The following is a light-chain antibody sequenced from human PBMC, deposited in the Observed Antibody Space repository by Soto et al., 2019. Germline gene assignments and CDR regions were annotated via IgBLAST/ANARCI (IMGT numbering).Light chain of an antibody. CDR2: AAS. CDR3: QQSYNTPYT. Sequence: DIQMTQSPSSLSASVGDRVTMTCRASQSTSSYLNWYQQKPGKAPKRLIYAASYLQSGVPSRFSGSGSGTEFTLTISSLEPEDFATYYCQQSYNTPYTFGPGTKLEIK. J-gene: IGKJ2*01. CDR1: QSTSSY. V-gene: IGKV1-39*01.